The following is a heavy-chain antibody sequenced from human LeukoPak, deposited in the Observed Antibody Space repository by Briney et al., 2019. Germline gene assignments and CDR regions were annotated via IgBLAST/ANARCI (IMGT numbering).Heavy chain of an antibody. J-gene: IGHJ4*02. CDR1: GGTFSSYA. D-gene: IGHD1-26*01. CDR2: IIPIFGTA. V-gene: IGHV1-69*13. Sequence: RASVKVSCKASGGTFSSYAISWVRQAPGQGLEWMGGIIPIFGTANYAQKFQGRVTITADESTSTAYMELGSLRSEDTAVYYCAKEPTGIIVGATGPFDYWGQGTLVTVSS. CDR3: AKEPTGIIVGATGPFDY.